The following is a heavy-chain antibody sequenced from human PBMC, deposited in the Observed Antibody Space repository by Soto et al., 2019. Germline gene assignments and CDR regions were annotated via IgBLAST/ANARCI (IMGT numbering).Heavy chain of an antibody. CDR2: IYYSGST. CDR3: GTMPIVVEPAPMNV. CDR1: GGSISSGDYY. V-gene: IGHV4-30-4*01. J-gene: IGHJ6*02. Sequence: SETLSLTCTVSGGSISSGDYYWSWIRQPPGKGLEWIGYIYYSGSTSYNASLKSRTSISADPSNNQFSLKLHSLTAADTAVYFCGTMPIVVEPAPMNVWGPGTSVTVSS. D-gene: IGHD2-2*01.